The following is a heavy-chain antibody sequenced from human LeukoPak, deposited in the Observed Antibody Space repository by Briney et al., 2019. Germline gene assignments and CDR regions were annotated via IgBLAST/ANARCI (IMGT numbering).Heavy chain of an antibody. D-gene: IGHD6-13*01. CDR1: GFTVSSNY. CDR3: ARDLGSSYDY. CDR2: IYSGGST. V-gene: IGHV3-66*02. J-gene: IGHJ4*02. Sequence: GWSLRLSCAASGFTVSSNYMSWVRQAPGKGLEWVSVIYSGGSTYYADSMKGRFTISRDNSKNTLYLQMNSLRAEDTAVYYCARDLGSSYDYWGQGTLVTVSS.